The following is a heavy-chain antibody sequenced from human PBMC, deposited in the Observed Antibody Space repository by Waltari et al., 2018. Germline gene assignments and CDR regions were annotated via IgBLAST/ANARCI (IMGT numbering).Heavy chain of an antibody. D-gene: IGHD3-10*01. CDR3: VRDLGGSGNSWFDA. CDR2: ISHNSNT. V-gene: IGHV4-38-2*02. CDR1: SYSIRSGYF. J-gene: IGHJ5*02. Sequence: QVQLQESGPGRARPSETLSPTCAVSSYSIRSGYFWGWIRQPPGKGLQWIGSISHNSNTYYNPSLKSRVSMSVDTSKNQFALRVTSVTAADTAIYYCVRDLGGSGNSWFDAWGQGTLVTVSS.